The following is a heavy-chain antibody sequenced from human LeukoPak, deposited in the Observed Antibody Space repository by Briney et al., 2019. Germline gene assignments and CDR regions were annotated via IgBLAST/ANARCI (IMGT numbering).Heavy chain of an antibody. CDR3: ARARKDCSGGTCYSRSFDY. CDR2: ISSSGSTI. CDR1: GFTFSSYE. Sequence: GGSLRLSCAASGFTFSSYEMNWVRQAPGKGLEWVSYISSSGSTIYYADSVKGRFTISRDNAKNSLYLQMNSLRAEDTAVYYCARARKDCSGGTCYSRSFDYWGQGTLVTVSS. J-gene: IGHJ4*02. D-gene: IGHD2-15*01. V-gene: IGHV3-48*03.